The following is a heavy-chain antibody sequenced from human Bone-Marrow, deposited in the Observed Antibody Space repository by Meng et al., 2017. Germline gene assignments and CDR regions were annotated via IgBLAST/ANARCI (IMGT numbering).Heavy chain of an antibody. CDR2: IDPYSGDT. D-gene: IGHD5-18*01. Sequence: QGQLVQSGAEVKKPGASMTVSCKASGYDFTAYFLHWVRLAPGQGLQWVGQIDPYSGDTVYAQKFRGRVTMTRDTSVNSAYLEVNRLTSDDTAVYYCVRDVRQPLDFWGQGTLVTVSS. CDR1: GYDFTAYF. CDR3: VRDVRQPLDF. J-gene: IGHJ4*02. V-gene: IGHV1-2*06.